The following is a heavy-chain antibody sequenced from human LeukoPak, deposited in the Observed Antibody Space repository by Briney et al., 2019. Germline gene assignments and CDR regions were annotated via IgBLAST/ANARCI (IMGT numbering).Heavy chain of an antibody. CDR1: GYTFTGYY. CDR3: ASVSGGRQSGYERSYAFDI. J-gene: IGHJ3*02. Sequence: GASVKVSCKASGYTFTGYYMHWVRQAPGQGLEWMGIINPSGGSTSYAQKFQGRVTMTRDMSTSTVYMELSSLRSEDTAVYYCASVSGGRQSGYERSYAFDIWGQGTMVTVSS. V-gene: IGHV1-46*01. CDR2: INPSGGST. D-gene: IGHD3-3*01.